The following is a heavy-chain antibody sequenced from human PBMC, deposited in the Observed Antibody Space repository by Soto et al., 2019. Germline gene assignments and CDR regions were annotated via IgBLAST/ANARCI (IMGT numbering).Heavy chain of an antibody. D-gene: IGHD3-10*01. J-gene: IGHJ5*02. Sequence: PGGSLRLSCAASAISFNTYGVTWVRQAPGKGLEWVPTVTVTGGSTYYADSVKGRFTISRDRSNYTVSLLLNSLRVEDTAIYYRAGQRSPEGWFDPWGQGTLVTVSS. V-gene: IGHV3-23*01. CDR1: AISFNTYG. CDR2: VTVTGGST. CDR3: AGQRSPEGWFDP.